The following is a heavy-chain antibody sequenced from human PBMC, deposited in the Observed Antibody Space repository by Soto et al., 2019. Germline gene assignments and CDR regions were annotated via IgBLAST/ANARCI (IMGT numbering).Heavy chain of an antibody. Sequence: SETLSLTCTVSGGSISSFYWSWILQYPGKGLEWIGSIYDTGRTNYNPSLESRVTISVDRSKNQFSLKLTSVTAADTAVYYCVRGDGDRYDGHGYLGPHRGQGSLVTVSS. J-gene: IGHJ4*02. CDR1: GGSISSFY. D-gene: IGHD2-21*01. V-gene: IGHV4-59*01. CDR3: VRGDGDRYDGHGYLGPH. CDR2: IYDTGRT.